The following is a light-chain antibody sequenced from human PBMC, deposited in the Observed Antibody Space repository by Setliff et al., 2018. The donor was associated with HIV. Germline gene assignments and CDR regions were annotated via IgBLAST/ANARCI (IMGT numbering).Light chain of an antibody. CDR3: QQYYGTPRT. J-gene: IGKJ1*01. V-gene: IGKV4-1*01. CDR1: QNLLYTNKKSY. CDR2: WAS. Sequence: DIVMTQSPASLTVSLGETATIFCRSSQNLLYTNKKSYLAWYQQKPGQPPKLLMYWASTRESGVPDRFSGSGSGTAFTLTISSLQAEDAAVYYCQQYYGTPRTFGQGTKVDIK.